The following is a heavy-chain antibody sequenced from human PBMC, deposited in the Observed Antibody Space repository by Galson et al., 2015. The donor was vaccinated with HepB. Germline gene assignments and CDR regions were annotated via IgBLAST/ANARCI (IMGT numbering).Heavy chain of an antibody. D-gene: IGHD4-23*01. CDR3: ARADTPFMTTVVTPTLVFDY. Sequence: SVKVSCKASGYTFTSYYMRWVRQAPGQGLEWMGIINPSGGSTSYAQKFQGRVTMTRDTSTSTVYMELSSLRSEDTAVYYCARADTPFMTTVVTPTLVFDYWGQGTLVTVSS. CDR2: INPSGGST. V-gene: IGHV1-46*01. CDR1: GYTFTSYY. J-gene: IGHJ4*02.